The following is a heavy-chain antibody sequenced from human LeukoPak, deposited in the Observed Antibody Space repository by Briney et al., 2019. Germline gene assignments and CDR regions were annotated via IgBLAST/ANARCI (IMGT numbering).Heavy chain of an antibody. CDR3: ARSQYSSGWSQEYAFDI. D-gene: IGHD6-19*01. J-gene: IGHJ3*02. CDR1: GGSISSYY. V-gene: IGHV4-4*07. CDR2: IYTSGST. Sequence: SETLSLTCTVSGGSISSYYWTWIRQPAGKGLEWIGRIYTSGSTNYNPSLQSRVTMSVDMSKNQFSLKLSSVTAADTAVYYCARSQYSSGWSQEYAFDIWGQGIMVTVSS.